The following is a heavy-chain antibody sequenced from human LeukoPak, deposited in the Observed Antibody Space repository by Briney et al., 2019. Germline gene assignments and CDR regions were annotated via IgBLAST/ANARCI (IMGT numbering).Heavy chain of an antibody. V-gene: IGHV1-8*01. CDR2: MTPHSGKT. Sequence: ASVKVSFKASGYTFNSYDINWVRQATGQGLEWMGWMTPHSGKTGYAQKSQGSVTITRNISIRTAYLELSSLRSEDTAVYYCARDGLTGDSGGWFDPWGQGTLVTVSS. D-gene: IGHD7-27*01. CDR1: GYTFNSYD. J-gene: IGHJ5*02. CDR3: ARDGLTGDSGGWFDP.